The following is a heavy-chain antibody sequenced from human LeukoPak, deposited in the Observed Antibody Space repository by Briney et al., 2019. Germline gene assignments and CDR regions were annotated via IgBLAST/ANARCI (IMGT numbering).Heavy chain of an antibody. CDR1: GYTFTSYG. V-gene: IGHV1-18*01. J-gene: IGHJ4*02. CDR2: ISAYNGNT. CDR3: ARDSGERGSGSYLIAY. D-gene: IGHD3-10*01. Sequence: ASVKVSCKASGYTFTSYGISWVRQAPGQGLEWMGWISAYNGNTNYAQKLQGRVTMTRDTSISTAYMELRRLRSDDTAVYYCARDSGERGSGSYLIAYWGQGTLVTVSS.